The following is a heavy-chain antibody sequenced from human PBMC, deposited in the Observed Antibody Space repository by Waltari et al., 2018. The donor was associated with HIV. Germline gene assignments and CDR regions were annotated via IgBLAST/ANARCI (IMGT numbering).Heavy chain of an antibody. CDR1: GYSFTTYG. CDR3: VRDLSPMGKSGWYDS. D-gene: IGHD6-19*01. J-gene: IGHJ1*01. CDR2: IHTYTGNT. Sequence: QVRLVHSGAEVKKPGASVKVSCKASGYSFTTYGLSWVRQAPGQGLEWMGWIHTYTGNTDSAENFQGRVTMTRDTFTNTIYMELRTLKSDDSAIYFCVRDLSPMGKSGWYDSWGQGTVVTVSS. V-gene: IGHV1-18*04.